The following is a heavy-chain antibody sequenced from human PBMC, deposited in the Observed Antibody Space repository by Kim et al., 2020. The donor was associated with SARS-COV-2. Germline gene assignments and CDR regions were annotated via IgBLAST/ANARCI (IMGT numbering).Heavy chain of an antibody. D-gene: IGHD2-21*02. V-gene: IGHV3-21*01. CDR2: ISSSSSYI. J-gene: IGHJ6*02. CDR1: GFTFSSYS. CDR3: ARDQRNCGGDCYSSGGDGMDV. Sequence: GGSLRLSCAASGFTFSSYSMNWVRQAPGKGLEWVSSISSSSSYIYYADSVKGRFTISRDNAKNSLYLQMNSLRAEDTAVYYCARDQRNCGGDCYSSGGDGMDVWGQGTTVTVSS.